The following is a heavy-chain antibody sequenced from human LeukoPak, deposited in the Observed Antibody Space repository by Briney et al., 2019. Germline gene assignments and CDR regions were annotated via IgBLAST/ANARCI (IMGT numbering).Heavy chain of an antibody. CDR1: GFTFSGSG. V-gene: IGHV3-23*01. J-gene: IGHJ4*02. CDR3: AKGGCRGTCNPLAY. CDR2: SGDSDGST. Sequence: GGSLRLSCAASGFTFSGSGMSWVRQAPGKGLEWIASSGDSDGSTYYAESLKGRFTISRDNSKNTLYLQTNNLRAEDTAVYYCAKGGCRGTCNPLAYWGQGALVTVSP. D-gene: IGHD2-15*01.